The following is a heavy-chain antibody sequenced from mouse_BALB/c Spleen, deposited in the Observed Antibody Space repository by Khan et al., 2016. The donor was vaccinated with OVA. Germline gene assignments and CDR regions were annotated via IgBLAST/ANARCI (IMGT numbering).Heavy chain of an antibody. J-gene: IGHJ1*01. CDR2: INSGGSA. D-gene: IGHD1-1*01. CDR3: GRGHVYGTTYDYWYFDV. Sequence: EVQLQESGGGLVKPGGSLKLSCAASGFTFSSYAMSWVRQTPEKRLEWVASINSGGSAYSLDSMQGRFTISRDNARNILYLQMSSLRSEDTAMYYCGRGHVYGTTYDYWYFDVWGAGTTVTVSS. CDR1: GFTFSSYA. V-gene: IGHV5-6-5*01.